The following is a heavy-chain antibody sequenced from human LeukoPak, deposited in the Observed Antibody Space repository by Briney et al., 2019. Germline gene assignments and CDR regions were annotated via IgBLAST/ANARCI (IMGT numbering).Heavy chain of an antibody. CDR1: GYTFTDCY. CDR2: INPNSGGT. J-gene: IGHJ4*02. CDR3: ARINLPYCSSTSCYIRGSFDY. Sequence: GASVKVSCKASGYTFTDCYLNWVRQAPGQGLEWMGWINPNSGGTNYAQKFQGRVTMTRDTSISTAYMELSRLRSDDTAVYYCARINLPYCSSTSCYIRGSFDYWGQGTLVTVSS. V-gene: IGHV1-2*02. D-gene: IGHD2-2*02.